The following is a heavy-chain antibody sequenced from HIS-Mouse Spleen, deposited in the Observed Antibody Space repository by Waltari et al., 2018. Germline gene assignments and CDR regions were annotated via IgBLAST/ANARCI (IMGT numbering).Heavy chain of an antibody. J-gene: IGHJ2*01. CDR3: AREIPYSSSWYDWYFDL. Sequence: QLQLQESGPGLVKPSETLSLTCTVSGCSISSSSYYWGWIRQPPGKGLEGIGSIYYSGSTYYNPSLKSRVTISVDTSKNQFSLKLSSVTAADTAVYYCAREIPYSSSWYDWYFDLWGRGTLVTVSS. CDR2: IYYSGST. CDR1: GCSISSSSYY. V-gene: IGHV4-39*07. D-gene: IGHD6-13*01.